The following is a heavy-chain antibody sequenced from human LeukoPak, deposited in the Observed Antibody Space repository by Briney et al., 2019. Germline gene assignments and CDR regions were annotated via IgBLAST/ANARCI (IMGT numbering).Heavy chain of an antibody. CDR3: AKDSKVAAAGYFFDY. CDR1: GFTFNNYG. D-gene: IGHD6-13*01. Sequence: GRSLRLSCAASGFTFNNYGMHWVRQAPGKGLEWVAVIATDGRDKKYADSVKGRFTISRDNSKNTLYLEMNSLRPEDTAVYHCAKDSKVAAAGYFFDYWGQGTLITVSS. J-gene: IGHJ4*02. V-gene: IGHV3-30*18. CDR2: IATDGRDK.